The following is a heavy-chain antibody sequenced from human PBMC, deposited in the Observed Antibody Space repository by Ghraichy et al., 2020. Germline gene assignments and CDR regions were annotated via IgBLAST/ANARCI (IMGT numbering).Heavy chain of an antibody. D-gene: IGHD2-21*02. CDR2: VSPSGGSS. Sequence: GGSLRLSCAASGFSFSGYAMSWVRQAPGKGLEWVAAVSPSGGSSYYADSVKGRFTISRDNSKNTLYLQMNSLRAEDTAVYLCAKGLVVTAVFFDYWGQGTLVTVSS. CDR3: AKGLVVTAVFFDY. V-gene: IGHV3-23*01. J-gene: IGHJ4*02. CDR1: GFSFSGYA.